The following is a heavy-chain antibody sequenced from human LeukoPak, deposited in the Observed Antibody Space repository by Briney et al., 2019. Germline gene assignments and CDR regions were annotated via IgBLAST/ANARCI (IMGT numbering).Heavy chain of an antibody. D-gene: IGHD3-16*01. V-gene: IGHV4-59*01. J-gene: IGHJ4*02. CDR3: ARGRFGSWGSGNGGCYFDY. CDR1: GGSISSYY. Sequence: SETLSLTCTVSGGSISSYYWSWIRQPPGKGLEWIGYIYYSGSTNYNPSLKSRVTISVDTSKNQFSLKLSSVTAADTAVYYCARGRFGSWGSGNGGCYFDYWSQGTLVTVSS. CDR2: IYYSGST.